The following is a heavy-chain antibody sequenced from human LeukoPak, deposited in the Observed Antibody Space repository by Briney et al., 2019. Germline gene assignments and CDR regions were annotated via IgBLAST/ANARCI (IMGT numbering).Heavy chain of an antibody. CDR3: ARDKLGYCSSTSCATRGFDY. Sequence: TLSLTCTVSGGSISSGSYYWSWIRQPAGKGLEWIGRIYTSGSTNYNPSLKSRVTISVDTSKNQFSLKLSSVTAADTAVYYCARDKLGYCSSTSCATRGFDYWGQGTLVTVSS. V-gene: IGHV4-61*02. J-gene: IGHJ4*02. CDR1: GGSISSGSYY. CDR2: IYTSGST. D-gene: IGHD2-2*01.